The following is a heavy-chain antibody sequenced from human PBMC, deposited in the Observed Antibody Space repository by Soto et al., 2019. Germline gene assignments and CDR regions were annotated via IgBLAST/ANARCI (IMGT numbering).Heavy chain of an antibody. CDR1: GGTFSSYA. CDR2: IIPIFGTA. D-gene: IGHD3-16*01. CDR3: AIVGLQRPSRFYWYFDL. V-gene: IGHV1-69*01. J-gene: IGHJ2*01. Sequence: QVQLVQSGAEVKKPGSSVKVSCKASGGTFSSYAISWVRQAPGQGLEWMGGIIPIFGTANYAQKFQGRVTITAEDTTSTAYMELSSLRSEARAVYYCAIVGLQRPSRFYWYFDLWGRGTLVTVSS.